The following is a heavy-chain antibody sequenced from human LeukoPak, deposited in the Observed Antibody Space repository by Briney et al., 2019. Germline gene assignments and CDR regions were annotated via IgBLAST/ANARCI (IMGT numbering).Heavy chain of an antibody. CDR3: ARAPSGCGGTCPSDH. V-gene: IGHV4-4*07. J-gene: IGHJ5*02. CDR2: IHDNGDS. Sequence: SETLSLTCTVSGGSISGYFWSWIRQPAGKGLEWIGRIHDNGDSNQNPSLKSRINMALDTSRNQVSLKLTSVTAADTAVYYCARAPSGCGGTCPSDHRGPGTLVTVSS. CDR1: GGSISGYF. D-gene: IGHD2-15*01.